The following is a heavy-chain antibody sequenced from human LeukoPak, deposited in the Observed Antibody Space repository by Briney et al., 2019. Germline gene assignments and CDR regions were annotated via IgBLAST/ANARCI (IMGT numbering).Heavy chain of an antibody. D-gene: IGHD2-2*01. CDR1: GFTFSNNW. V-gene: IGHV3-7*01. J-gene: IGHJ6*03. CDR2: VKKDESEN. CDR3: TRHGPPGYQLLKTGGYYYYYMDV. Sequence: GGSLRLSCAASGFTFSNNWMTWVRQAPGKGLEWVASVKKDESENYYVDSVKGRFTISRDNAKNSLYLQMNSLRVEDTAVYYCTRHGPPGYQLLKTGGYYYYYMDVWGKGTTVTVSS.